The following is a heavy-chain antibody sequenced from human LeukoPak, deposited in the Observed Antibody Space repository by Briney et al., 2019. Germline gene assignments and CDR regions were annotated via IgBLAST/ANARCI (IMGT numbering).Heavy chain of an antibody. V-gene: IGHV1-2*02. CDR3: ASSGSSIQFDP. CDR1: VYTFTDYY. Sequence: ASVKVSCKASVYTFTDYYFHWVRQAPGQGLEWMGWINPNSGGTVYAQNFQGRVTMTRDTSISIVYMELSSLRSDDTAVYYCASSGSSIQFDPWGQGTLVTVSS. D-gene: IGHD1-26*01. J-gene: IGHJ5*02. CDR2: INPNSGGT.